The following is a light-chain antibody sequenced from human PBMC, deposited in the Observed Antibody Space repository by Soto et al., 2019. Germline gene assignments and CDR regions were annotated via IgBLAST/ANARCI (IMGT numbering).Light chain of an antibody. Sequence: EIVLTQSPGTLSLSPGEIATLSCRASQSVSSNYLAWYQQKPGQAPGLPIYGASSRATGIPDRFSGSGSGTDFTLTISRLEPGDFAVYYCQQYGSSPPYTFGQGTKLEIK. V-gene: IGKV3-20*01. J-gene: IGKJ2*01. CDR2: GAS. CDR1: QSVSSNY. CDR3: QQYGSSPPYT.